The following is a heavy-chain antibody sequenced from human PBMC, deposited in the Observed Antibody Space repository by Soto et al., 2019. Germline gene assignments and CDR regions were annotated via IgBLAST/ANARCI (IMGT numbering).Heavy chain of an antibody. CDR2: INPNNGGT. D-gene: IGHD2-15*01. CDR3: ARGPFRRGGSAYVSYYYYYMDV. CDR1: GYTFTGYY. J-gene: IGHJ6*03. V-gene: IGHV1-2*04. Sequence: ASVKVSCKASGYTFTGYYMHWVRQAPGQGLEWMGWINPNNGGTNYAQKFQGWVTMTGDTSISTAYMELSRLRSDDTAVYYCARGPFRRGGSAYVSYYYYYMDVWGKGTTVTVSS.